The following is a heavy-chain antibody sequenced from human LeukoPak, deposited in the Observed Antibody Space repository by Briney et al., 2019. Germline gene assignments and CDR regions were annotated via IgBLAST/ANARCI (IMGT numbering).Heavy chain of an antibody. D-gene: IGHD5-12*01. CDR1: GGTFSSYA. Sequence: GASVKVSCKASGGTFSSYAISWVRQAPGQGLEWMGGIIPIFGTANYAQKFQGRVTITTDESTSTAYMELSSLRSEDTAVYYCARVVYSGYDFLSYWFDPWGPGTLVTVSS. CDR2: IIPIFGTA. V-gene: IGHV1-69*05. J-gene: IGHJ5*02. CDR3: ARVVYSGYDFLSYWFDP.